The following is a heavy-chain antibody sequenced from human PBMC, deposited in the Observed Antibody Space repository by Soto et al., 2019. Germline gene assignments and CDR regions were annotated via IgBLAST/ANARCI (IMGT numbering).Heavy chain of an antibody. Sequence: PSETLSLTCTVSGGSISSYYWSWIRQPPGKGLEWIGYIYYSGSTNYNPSIKSRVTISVDTSKNQFSLKLSSVTAADTAVYYCARYGYSYALNWFDPWGQGTLVTVSS. V-gene: IGHV4-59*08. CDR2: IYYSGST. CDR3: ARYGYSYALNWFDP. CDR1: GGSISSYY. J-gene: IGHJ5*02. D-gene: IGHD5-18*01.